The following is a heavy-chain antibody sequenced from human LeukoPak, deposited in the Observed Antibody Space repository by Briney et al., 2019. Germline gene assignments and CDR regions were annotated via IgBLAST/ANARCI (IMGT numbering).Heavy chain of an antibody. Sequence: GASVKVSCKASGYTFTSYGISWVRQAPGQGLEWMGWISAYNGNTNYAQKLQGRVTMTTDTSTSTAYMELRSLRSDDTAVYYCARDWVPWFGELLGYYYYMDVWGKGTTVTVSS. V-gene: IGHV1-18*01. CDR2: ISAYNGNT. CDR1: GYTFTSYG. D-gene: IGHD3-10*01. CDR3: ARDWVPWFGELLGYYYYMDV. J-gene: IGHJ6*03.